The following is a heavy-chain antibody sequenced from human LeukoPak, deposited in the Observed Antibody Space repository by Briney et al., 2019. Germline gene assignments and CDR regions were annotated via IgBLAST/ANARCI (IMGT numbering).Heavy chain of an antibody. CDR3: AKDASLDSSGYCDY. D-gene: IGHD3-22*01. V-gene: IGHV3-30*18. Sequence: PGGSLRLSCAASGFTFSSYGMHWVRQAPGKGLEWVAVISYDGSNKYYADSVKGRFTISRDNSKNTLYLQMNSLRAKDTAVYYCAKDASLDSSGYCDYWGQGTLVTVSS. CDR1: GFTFSSYG. CDR2: ISYDGSNK. J-gene: IGHJ4*02.